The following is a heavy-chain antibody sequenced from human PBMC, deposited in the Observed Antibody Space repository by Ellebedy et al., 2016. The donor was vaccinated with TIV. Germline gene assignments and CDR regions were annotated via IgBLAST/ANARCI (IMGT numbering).Heavy chain of an antibody. CDR3: AKIRDGSGSYYFYGMDV. J-gene: IGHJ6*02. V-gene: IGHV3-30*02. CDR1: GFTFSTYG. CDR2: IWHDVSNK. D-gene: IGHD3-10*01. Sequence: GGSLRLXXAASGFTFSTYGMHWVRQAPGKGLEWVAVIWHDVSNKYYADSVKGRFTISRDNSKNTLYLQMNSLRAEDTAVYYCAKIRDGSGSYYFYGMDVWGQGTTVTVSS.